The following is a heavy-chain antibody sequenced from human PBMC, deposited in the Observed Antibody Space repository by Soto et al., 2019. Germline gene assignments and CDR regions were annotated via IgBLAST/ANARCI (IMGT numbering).Heavy chain of an antibody. CDR2: VYHTGRT. D-gene: IGHD3-9*01. CDR3: ARYFAYFDS. Sequence: QVQLQESGPGLVKPSETLSLTCTVSGGSFKSGSYSWSWIRQPPGKGLEWIGYVYHTGRTSYNPTLKSRVSISMDTSKNQFSLNLDSVTAADTAVYCCARYFAYFDSWGQGTLVTVSS. V-gene: IGHV4-61*01. J-gene: IGHJ4*02. CDR1: GGSFKSGSYS.